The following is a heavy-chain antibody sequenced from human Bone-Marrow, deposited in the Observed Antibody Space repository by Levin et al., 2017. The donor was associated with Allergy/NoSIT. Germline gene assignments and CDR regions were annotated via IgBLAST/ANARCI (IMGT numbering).Heavy chain of an antibody. CDR1: GFNFGHYT. CDR2: CGSTGDYI. V-gene: IGHV3-21*01. D-gene: IGHD3-22*01. J-gene: IGHJ2*01. CDR3: ARETTYYFDTGGDLRAGWYFDL. Sequence: GGSLRLSCVGSGFNFGHYTMNWVRQSPGKGLEWVASCGSTGDYINYGDSVKGRFTISRDNAKNSLYLQMNNLRDEDTAVYFCARETTYYFDTGGDLRAGWYFDLWGRGTLVTVSS.